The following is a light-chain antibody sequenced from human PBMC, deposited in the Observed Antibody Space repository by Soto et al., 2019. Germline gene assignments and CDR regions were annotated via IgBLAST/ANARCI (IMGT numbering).Light chain of an antibody. CDR2: SVS. Sequence: EVVLTQSPGTLSLSPGERATLSCSASQSVSNRYLSWYQQKPGQAPRLLIYSVSMRATGIPDRFSGSGSDTDFTLTISRLQPEDFAVYYCQHYDKSPRTFGQGTKVDI. J-gene: IGKJ1*01. CDR1: QSVSNRY. CDR3: QHYDKSPRT. V-gene: IGKV3-20*01.